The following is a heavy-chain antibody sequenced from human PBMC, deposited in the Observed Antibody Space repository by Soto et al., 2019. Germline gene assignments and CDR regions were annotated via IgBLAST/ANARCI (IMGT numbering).Heavy chain of an antibody. CDR1: GGSISSYY. V-gene: IGHV4-59*08. D-gene: IGHD5-18*01. Sequence: SETLSLTCTVSGGSISSYYWSWIRQPPGKGLEWIGCIYYSGSTNYNPSLKSRVTISVDTSKNQFSLKLSSVTAADTAVYYCARLGMDTAMVITSYWFDPWGQGTLVTVSS. CDR2: IYYSGST. J-gene: IGHJ5*02. CDR3: ARLGMDTAMVITSYWFDP.